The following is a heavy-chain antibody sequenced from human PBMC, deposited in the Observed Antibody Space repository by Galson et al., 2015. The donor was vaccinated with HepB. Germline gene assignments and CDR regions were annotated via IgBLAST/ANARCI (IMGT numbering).Heavy chain of an antibody. CDR1: GYTFTDYY. J-gene: IGHJ5*02. CDR3: ARGNVGFGELSSWWFDP. V-gene: IGHV1-2*02. D-gene: IGHD3-10*01. Sequence: QSGAEVKKPGASVKVSCKASGYTFTDYYVHWLRQAPGQGLEWMGWVMAHSGDTNFAQKFKGRVTMTRDTSLGTAYMDLSSLTSDDTAVYYCARGNVGFGELSSWWFDPWGQGTLVTVSS. CDR2: VMAHSGDT.